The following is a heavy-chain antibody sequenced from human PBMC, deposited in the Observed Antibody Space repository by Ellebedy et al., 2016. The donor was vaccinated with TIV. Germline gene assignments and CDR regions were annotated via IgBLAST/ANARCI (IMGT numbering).Heavy chain of an antibody. D-gene: IGHD2-15*01. CDR3: VRGRRVEKWFDP. CDR1: GGPISTTSDY. V-gene: IGHV4-39*07. Sequence: MPSETLSLTCTVPGGPISTTSDYWGWIRQPPGKGLEWIGSIYFSGNTFYKPSLNSRVTISVDTSKKQFSLKLNSVTAADTARYYCVRGRRVEKWFDPWGQGTLVTVSS. J-gene: IGHJ5*02. CDR2: IYFSGNT.